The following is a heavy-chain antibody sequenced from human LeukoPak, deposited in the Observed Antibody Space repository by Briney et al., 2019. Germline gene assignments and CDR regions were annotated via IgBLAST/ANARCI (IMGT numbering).Heavy chain of an antibody. J-gene: IGHJ4*02. D-gene: IGHD3-10*01. CDR2: INPNSGGT. CDR1: GYTFTGYY. CDR3: ARPMVRGVIGVFDY. Sequence: ASVKVSCKASGYTFTGYYMHWVRQAPGQGLEWMGWINPNSGGTNYAQKFQGRVTMTRDMPISTAYMELSRLRSDDTAVYYCARPMVRGVIGVFDYWGQGTLVTVSS. V-gene: IGHV1-2*02.